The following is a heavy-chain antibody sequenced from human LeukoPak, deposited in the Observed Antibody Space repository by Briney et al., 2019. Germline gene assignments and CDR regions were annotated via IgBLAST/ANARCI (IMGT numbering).Heavy chain of an antibody. Sequence: PSQTPSLTCTVSGGSISSYYCSWIRQPAGKGLEWIGRIYTSGSTNYNPSLKSRVTMSVDTSKNQFSLKLSSVTAADTAVYYCARDVATRLWFDPWGQGTLVTVSS. CDR3: ARDVATRLWFDP. J-gene: IGHJ5*02. V-gene: IGHV4-4*07. D-gene: IGHD5-12*01. CDR2: IYTSGST. CDR1: GGSISSYY.